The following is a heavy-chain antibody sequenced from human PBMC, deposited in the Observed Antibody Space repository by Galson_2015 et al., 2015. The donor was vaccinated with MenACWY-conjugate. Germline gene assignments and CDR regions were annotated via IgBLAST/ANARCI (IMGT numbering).Heavy chain of an antibody. CDR1: GYTFTSYG. V-gene: IGHV1-18*01. CDR3: AREEVAARSPLEFDY. Sequence: SVKVSCKASGYTFTSYGISWVRQAPGQGLEWMGWISAYNGNTNYAQKLQGRVTMTTDTSTSTAYMELRSLRSDDTAVYYCAREEVAARSPLEFDYWGQGTLVTVSS. J-gene: IGHJ4*02. CDR2: ISAYNGNT. D-gene: IGHD6-6*01.